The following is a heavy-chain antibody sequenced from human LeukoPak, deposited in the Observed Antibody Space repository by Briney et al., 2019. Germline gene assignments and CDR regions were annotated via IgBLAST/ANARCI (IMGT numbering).Heavy chain of an antibody. CDR2: ISGSGGST. D-gene: IGHD2-2*02. Sequence: GGSLRLSCAASGFTFSSYAMSWVRQAPGKGLEWVSAISGSGGSTYYADSVKGRFTISRDNSKNTLYLQMNSLRAEDTAVYYCAKAFCSTSRYSYYYYYMDVWGKGTTVTVSS. CDR1: GFTFSSYA. CDR3: AKAFCSTSRYSYYYYYMDV. J-gene: IGHJ6*03. V-gene: IGHV3-23*01.